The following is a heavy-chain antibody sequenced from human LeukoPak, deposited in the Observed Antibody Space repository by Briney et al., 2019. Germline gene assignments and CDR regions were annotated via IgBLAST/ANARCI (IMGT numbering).Heavy chain of an antibody. J-gene: IGHJ3*02. CDR3: AREGLWVGPDSGKTRHPYWEI. CDR2: IKQDGSDK. CDR1: GFTFSSYW. Sequence: GGSLRLSCAASGFTFSSYWVSWVRHSPGKGRQWVANIKQDGSDKYYVDSVKGRFTISRDNAKNSLNLQMSSLRAEDTAVYYCAREGLWVGPDSGKTRHPYWEIWGQGTMVTVSS. D-gene: IGHD2-21*01. V-gene: IGHV3-7*04.